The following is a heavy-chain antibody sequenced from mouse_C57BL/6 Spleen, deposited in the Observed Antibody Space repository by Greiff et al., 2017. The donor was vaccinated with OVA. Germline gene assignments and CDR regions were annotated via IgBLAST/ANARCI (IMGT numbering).Heavy chain of an antibody. CDR1: GYTFTSYW. CDR2: IYPGSGST. J-gene: IGHJ3*01. Sequence: QVQLQQSGAELVKPGASVKMSCKASGYTFTSYWITWVKPRPGQGLEWIGDIYPGSGSTTYNEKFKSKATLTVDTSSSTAYMPHSSLTSEDSAVYYCAREDYYGRSSFAYWGQGTLVTVSA. D-gene: IGHD1-1*01. CDR3: AREDYYGRSSFAY. V-gene: IGHV1-55*01.